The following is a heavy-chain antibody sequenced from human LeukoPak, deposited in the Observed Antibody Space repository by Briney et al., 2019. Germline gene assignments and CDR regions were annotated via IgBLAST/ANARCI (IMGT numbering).Heavy chain of an antibody. D-gene: IGHD1-26*01. CDR2: ISSSSSYI. CDR3: ARESDIVGATFLDY. Sequence: GGSLRLSCAASGFTFSSYSMNWVRQAPGKGLEWVSSISSSSSYIYYADSVKGRFTISRDNAKNSLYLQMNSLRAEDTAVYYCARESDIVGATFLDYWGQGTLVTVSS. V-gene: IGHV3-21*01. J-gene: IGHJ4*02. CDR1: GFTFSSYS.